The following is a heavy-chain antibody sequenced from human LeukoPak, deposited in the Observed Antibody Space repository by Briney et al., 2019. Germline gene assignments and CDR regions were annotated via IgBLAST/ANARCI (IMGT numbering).Heavy chain of an antibody. CDR2: ISGSGIGGST. Sequence: PGGSLRHSCAASGFTFSLYAMSWVRQAPGTGLEWVSGISGSGIGGSTYHADSVKGRFTISRDNSKNTLYLQMNSLRAEDTAVYYCARRMASDYWGQGTLVTVSS. V-gene: IGHV3-23*01. CDR1: GFTFSLYA. CDR3: ARRMASDY. J-gene: IGHJ4*02. D-gene: IGHD2-8*01.